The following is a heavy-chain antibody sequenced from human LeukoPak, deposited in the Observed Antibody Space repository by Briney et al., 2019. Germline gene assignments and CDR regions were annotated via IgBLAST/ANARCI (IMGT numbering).Heavy chain of an antibody. CDR1: GFTFSSYS. D-gene: IGHD1-26*01. J-gene: IGHJ4*02. CDR2: ISNSSSYI. V-gene: IGHV3-21*01. Sequence: PGGSLRLSCAASGFTFSSYSMSGGRQAPGKGLEWVSSISNSSSYIYYADSVKGRFTISRDNAKNSLYLQMNSLRAEDTAVYYCARGPIVGATVDYWGQGTLVTVSS. CDR3: ARGPIVGATVDY.